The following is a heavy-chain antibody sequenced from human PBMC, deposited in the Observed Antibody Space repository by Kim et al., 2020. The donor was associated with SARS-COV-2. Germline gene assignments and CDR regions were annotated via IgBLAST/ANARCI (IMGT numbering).Heavy chain of an antibody. CDR1: GGSISSYY. CDR2: IYYSGST. D-gene: IGHD3-3*01. Sequence: SETLSLTCTVSGGSISSYYWSWIRQPPGKGLEWIGYIYYSGSTNYNPSLKSRVTISVDTSKNQFSLKLSSVTAADTAVYYCARSPLLRFLEWESAWWFDPWGQGTLVTVSS. J-gene: IGHJ5*02. CDR3: ARSPLLRFLEWESAWWFDP. V-gene: IGHV4-59*13.